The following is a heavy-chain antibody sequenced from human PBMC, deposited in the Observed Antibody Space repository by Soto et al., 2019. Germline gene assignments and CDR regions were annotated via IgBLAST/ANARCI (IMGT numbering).Heavy chain of an antibody. V-gene: IGHV4-59*01. Sequence: QVQLQESGPGLVKPSESLSLTCTVSGGSITNYYWNWIRQSPGKGLEWIGNIFFSGFTKYNPSLESRVTLSIDSSKNQFSLTMKSVTAADTAVYFCARDASGLNWFDPWGQGTLVIVSS. J-gene: IGHJ5*02. CDR1: GGSITNYY. CDR3: ARDASGLNWFDP. D-gene: IGHD6-19*01. CDR2: IFFSGFT.